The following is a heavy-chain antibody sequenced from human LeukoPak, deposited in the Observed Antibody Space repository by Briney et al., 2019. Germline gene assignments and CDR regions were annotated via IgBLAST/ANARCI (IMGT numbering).Heavy chain of an antibody. Sequence: SETLFLTCTVSCSSISSYYWCCRRQPPGEGLEGIGYIYYGGSTNYTPSLKGRVTISVDTSKNQSSLKLSSVAAAYTAVYYCSRVSYYDSSGYNWFDPWGQGTLVTVSS. CDR3: SRVSYYDSSGYNWFDP. J-gene: IGHJ5*02. CDR1: CSSISSYY. D-gene: IGHD3-22*01. CDR2: IYYGGST. V-gene: IGHV4-59*01.